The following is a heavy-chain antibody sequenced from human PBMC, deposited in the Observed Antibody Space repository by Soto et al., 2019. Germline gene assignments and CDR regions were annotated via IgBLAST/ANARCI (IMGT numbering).Heavy chain of an antibody. V-gene: IGHV3-48*01. J-gene: IGHJ6*03. D-gene: IGHD7-27*01. CDR3: ARDLSWGSNWYYYMDV. CDR1: GFTFSSYA. Sequence: GGSLRLSCAASGFTFSSYAMNWVRQAPGKGLEWVSYISSSSSVIDYADSVKGRFTVSRDNARNSLYLQMNSLRAEDTAVYYCARDLSWGSNWYYYMDVWGKGTTVTVSS. CDR2: ISSSSSVI.